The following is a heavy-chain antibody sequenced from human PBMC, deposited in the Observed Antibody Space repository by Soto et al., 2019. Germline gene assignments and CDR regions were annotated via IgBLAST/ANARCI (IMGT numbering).Heavy chain of an antibody. Sequence: EASVKVSCKASGYTFTSYAMHWVRQAPGQRLEWMGWINAGNGNTKYSQKFQGRVTITRDTSASTAYMELSSLRSEDTAVYYCARTLLKNYYYYYYMDVWGKGTTVTVSS. D-gene: IGHD2-15*01. CDR1: GYTFTSYA. CDR3: ARTLLKNYYYYYYMDV. V-gene: IGHV1-3*01. J-gene: IGHJ6*03. CDR2: INAGNGNT.